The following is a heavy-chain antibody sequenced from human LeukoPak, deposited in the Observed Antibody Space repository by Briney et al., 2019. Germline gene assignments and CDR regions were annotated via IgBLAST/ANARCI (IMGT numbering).Heavy chain of an antibody. V-gene: IGHV1-24*01. J-gene: IGHJ4*02. CDR2: FDPEDGET. Sequence: ASVKVSCKVSGYTLTELSMHWVRQAPGKGLEWMGGFDPEDGETIYAQKFQGRVTMTEDTSTDTAYMELSSLRSEDTAVYFCATAVYGDFHFDYWGQGILVTVSS. CDR3: ATAVYGDFHFDY. D-gene: IGHD4-17*01. CDR1: GYTLTELS.